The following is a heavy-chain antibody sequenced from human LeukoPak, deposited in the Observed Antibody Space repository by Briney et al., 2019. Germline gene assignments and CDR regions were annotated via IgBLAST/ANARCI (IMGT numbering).Heavy chain of an antibody. CDR1: GFTFSSYA. Sequence: GGSLRLSCAASGFTFSSYAMHWVRQAPGKGLEWVAVISYDGSNKYYADSMKGRFTISRDNSKNTLYLQMNSLRAEDTAVYYCARYSGSYDYWGQGTLVTVSS. CDR2: ISYDGSNK. CDR3: ARYSGSYDY. J-gene: IGHJ4*02. D-gene: IGHD1-26*01. V-gene: IGHV3-30*01.